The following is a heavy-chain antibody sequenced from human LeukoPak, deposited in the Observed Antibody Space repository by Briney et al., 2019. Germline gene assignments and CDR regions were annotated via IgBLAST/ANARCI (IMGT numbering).Heavy chain of an antibody. CDR1: GYTFTSYG. CDR2: ISAYNGNT. Sequence: ASVKVSCKASGYTFTSYGISWVRQAPGQGLEWMGWISAYNGNTNYAQKLQGRVTMTTDTSTSTAYMELRSLRSDDTAVYYCARAPPNYGSGSYSDYWGQGTLVTVSS. V-gene: IGHV1-18*01. J-gene: IGHJ4*02. D-gene: IGHD3-10*01. CDR3: ARAPPNYGSGSYSDY.